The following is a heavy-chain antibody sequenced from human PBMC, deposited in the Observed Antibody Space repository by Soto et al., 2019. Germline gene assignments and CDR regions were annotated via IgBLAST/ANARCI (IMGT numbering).Heavy chain of an antibody. CDR3: AKGATGTDY. CDR1: GFTFNTYA. CDR2: ITNSGGTT. J-gene: IGHJ4*02. Sequence: GGSLRLSCAVSGFTFNTYAMNWVRQAPGKGLEWVSSITNSGGTTYYADSVKGRFTISRDNSKNTLYLQMNSLRVEDTAVYYCAKGATGTDYWRQGTLVTVSS. V-gene: IGHV3-23*01. D-gene: IGHD1-1*01.